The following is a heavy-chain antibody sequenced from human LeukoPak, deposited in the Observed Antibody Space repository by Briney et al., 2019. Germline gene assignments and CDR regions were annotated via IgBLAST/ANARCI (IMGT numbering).Heavy chain of an antibody. Sequence: GGSLRLSCAASGLTFSNYWMHWVRQAPGKGLVWVSRINTDGITTSYADSVKGRFTISRDNAKKTLYLQMNSLRAEDTAVYYCARGGGYSYGYIDYYYYMDVWGKGTTVTVSS. V-gene: IGHV3-74*01. CDR3: ARGGGYSYGYIDYYYYMDV. CDR2: INTDGITT. J-gene: IGHJ6*03. D-gene: IGHD5-18*01. CDR1: GLTFSNYW.